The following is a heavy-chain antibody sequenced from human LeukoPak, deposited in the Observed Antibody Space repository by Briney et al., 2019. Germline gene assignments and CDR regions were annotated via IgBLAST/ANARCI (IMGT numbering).Heavy chain of an antibody. D-gene: IGHD3-16*01. V-gene: IGHV3-30*02. CDR3: AKDCTLYTNYGCFDY. J-gene: IGHJ4*02. CDR2: IRRDGSNK. Sequence: GGSLRLSCTTSGFTVSSYGMHWVRQAPGKGLEWVAFIRRDGSNKNYAESVKGRFTISSDNSKNTLYLQMNSLRPEDTAVYYCAKDCTLYTNYGCFDYWGLGTLVTVPS. CDR1: GFTVSSYG.